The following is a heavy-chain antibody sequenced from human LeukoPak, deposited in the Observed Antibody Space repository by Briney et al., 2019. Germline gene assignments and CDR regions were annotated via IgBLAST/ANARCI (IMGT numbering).Heavy chain of an antibody. Sequence: SETLSLTCAVYGGSFSGFYWSWIRQPPGKALEWIGEISHSGGTYYNPSLKSRVTMSLDASETQFSLKLSSVTAADTAMYYCARSFTNWGQGTLVTVSS. CDR3: ARSFTN. J-gene: IGHJ4*02. CDR1: GGSFSGFY. V-gene: IGHV4-34*01. CDR2: ISHSGGT. D-gene: IGHD2-2*01.